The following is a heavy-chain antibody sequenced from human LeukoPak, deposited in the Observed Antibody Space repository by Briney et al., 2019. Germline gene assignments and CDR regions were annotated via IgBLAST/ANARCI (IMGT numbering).Heavy chain of an antibody. D-gene: IGHD6-6*01. Sequence: GGSLRLSCAASGFALSTYWMDWVRQAPGKGPVWISHISGDGSRTSYADSVKGRFTISRDNAKNTLYLQMNSLRAEDTAVYYCAAAEYSSSFDYWGQGTLVTVSS. CDR3: AAAEYSSSFDY. CDR1: GFALSTYW. V-gene: IGHV3-74*01. CDR2: ISGDGSRT. J-gene: IGHJ4*02.